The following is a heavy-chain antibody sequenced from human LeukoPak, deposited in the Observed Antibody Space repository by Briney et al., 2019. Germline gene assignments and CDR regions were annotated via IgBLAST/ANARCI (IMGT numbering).Heavy chain of an antibody. Sequence: PGGSLRLSCAASGFTFSSYWMHWVRQAPGKGLVWVSRINSDGSSTSYADSVKGRFTISRDNAKNTLYLQVNSLRAEDTAVYYCARWGKKYYYDSSGLEAFDIWGQGTMVTVSS. CDR1: GFTFSSYW. CDR3: ARWGKKYYYDSSGLEAFDI. J-gene: IGHJ3*02. V-gene: IGHV3-74*01. D-gene: IGHD3-22*01. CDR2: INSDGSST.